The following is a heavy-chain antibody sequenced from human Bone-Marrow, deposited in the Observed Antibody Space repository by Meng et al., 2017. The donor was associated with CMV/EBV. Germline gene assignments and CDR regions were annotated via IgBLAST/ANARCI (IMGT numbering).Heavy chain of an antibody. CDR3: ARDPVRWNDDLSFDY. V-gene: IGHV3-74*01. CDR1: GFTFSSYW. CDR2: INSDGSST. J-gene: IGHJ4*02. D-gene: IGHD1-1*01. Sequence: GESLKISCAASGFTFSSYWMHWVRQAPGKGPVWVSRINSDGSSTSYADSVKGRFTISRDNSKNTLYLQMNSLRAEDTAVYYCARDPVRWNDDLSFDYWGQGTLVTVSS.